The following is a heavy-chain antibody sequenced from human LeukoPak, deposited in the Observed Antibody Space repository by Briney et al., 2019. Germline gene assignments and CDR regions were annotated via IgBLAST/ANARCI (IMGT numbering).Heavy chain of an antibody. CDR1: GGSISSSSYY. D-gene: IGHD1-7*01. Sequence: PSETLSLTCTVSGGSISSSSYYWGWIRQPPGKRLEWIGSIYYSGSTYYNPSLKSRVTISVDTSKDQFSPKLSSVTAADTAVYYCARHQTGTTDYWGQGTLVTVSS. CDR3: ARHQTGTTDY. J-gene: IGHJ4*02. V-gene: IGHV4-39*01. CDR2: IYYSGST.